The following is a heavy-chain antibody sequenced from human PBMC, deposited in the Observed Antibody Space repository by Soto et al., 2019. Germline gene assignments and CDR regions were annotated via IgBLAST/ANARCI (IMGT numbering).Heavy chain of an antibody. V-gene: IGHV3-23*01. D-gene: IGHD3-10*01. CDR2: VTGSTGTT. Sequence: EVQLLESGGGLVQPGGSLRLSGAASGFTFSSYGITWVREAPGKGLEWVSGVTGSTGTTHYADSVKGRFTISRDNSKNTVYLQMNSLRAEDTAVYYCATWSGFGDLWGQGTLVTVSS. CDR1: GFTFSSYG. CDR3: ATWSGFGDL. J-gene: IGHJ4*02.